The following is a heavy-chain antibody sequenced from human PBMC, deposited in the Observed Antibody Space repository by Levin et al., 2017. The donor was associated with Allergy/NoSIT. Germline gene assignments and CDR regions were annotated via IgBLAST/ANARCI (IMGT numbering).Heavy chain of an antibody. CDR1: GGSFSGYY. V-gene: IGHV4-34*01. CDR2: INHSGST. D-gene: IGHD3-9*01. Sequence: SETLSLTCAVYGGSFSGYYWSWIRQPPGKGLEWIGEINHSGSTNYNPSLKSRVTISVDTSKNQFSLKLSSVTAADTAVYYCARGRRYFDWLLYGSHMDVWGKGTTVTVSS. J-gene: IGHJ6*03. CDR3: ARGRRYFDWLLYGSHMDV.